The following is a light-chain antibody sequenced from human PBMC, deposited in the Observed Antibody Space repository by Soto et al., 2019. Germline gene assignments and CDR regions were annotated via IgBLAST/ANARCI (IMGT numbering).Light chain of an antibody. J-gene: IGKJ1*01. CDR2: SAF. V-gene: IGKV3-15*01. CDR3: QQYNKWPPWT. CDR1: QSISDT. Sequence: EIVMTQSPATLSVSPGGRAALSCRASQSISDTLAWYQQKPGQAPRLVIYSAFTRATGIPARFSGSGSGTEFTLTVSSLQSEDFAVYYCQQYNKWPPWTFGQGTKVDI.